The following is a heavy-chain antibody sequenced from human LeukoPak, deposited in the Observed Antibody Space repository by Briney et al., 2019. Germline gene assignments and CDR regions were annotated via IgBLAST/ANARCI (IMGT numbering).Heavy chain of an antibody. CDR3: AKEGSPMVATTMDV. CDR1: GFTFSTYG. D-gene: IGHD5-12*01. J-gene: IGHJ6*02. Sequence: PGGSLRPSCAASGFTFSTYGMHWVRQAPGRGLEWVAVISYDGNTKYYADSVKGRFTISRDNSKSTLYLQMSSLRAEDTAVYYCAKEGSPMVATTMDVWGQGTTVTVSS. CDR2: ISYDGNTK. V-gene: IGHV3-30*18.